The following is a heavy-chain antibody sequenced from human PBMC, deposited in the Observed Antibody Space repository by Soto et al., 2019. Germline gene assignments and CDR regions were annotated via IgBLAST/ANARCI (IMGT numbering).Heavy chain of an antibody. V-gene: IGHV4-61*01. J-gene: IGHJ4*02. CDR3: ARGTTVEDRAIDS. CDR1: GGSVSSGTYY. D-gene: IGHD4-17*01. CDR2: VSYSGSA. Sequence: SETLSLTCSVSGGSVSSGTYYWSWIRQPPGKGLEWIGYVSYSGSASYNPSLKSRVTISVDTSKNQFSLKLNSMTAADTALYSCARGTTVEDRAIDSWGQGTLVTVSS.